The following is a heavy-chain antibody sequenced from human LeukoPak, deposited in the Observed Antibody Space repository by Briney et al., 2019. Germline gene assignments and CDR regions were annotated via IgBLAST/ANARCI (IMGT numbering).Heavy chain of an antibody. J-gene: IGHJ3*02. CDR2: IIPILGIA. V-gene: IGHV1-69*04. CDR1: GGTFSSYA. D-gene: IGHD3-10*01. CDR3: AKDLRIYGSGINDAFDI. Sequence: SVKVSCKASGGTFSSYAISWVRQAPGQGLEWMGRIIPILGIANYAQKFQGRVTITADKSTSTAYMELSSLRSEDTAVYYCAKDLRIYGSGINDAFDIWGQGTMVTVSS.